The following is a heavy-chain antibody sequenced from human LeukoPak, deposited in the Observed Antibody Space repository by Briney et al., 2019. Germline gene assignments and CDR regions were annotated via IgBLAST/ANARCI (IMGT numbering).Heavy chain of an antibody. V-gene: IGHV3-7*05. Sequence: GGSLRLSCAASGFTFSSCWMSWVRQAPGKGLEWVSNIKQDGSEKYYVDSVKGRFTISRDNAKNSLYLQMNSLRAEDTAVYYCARDRGDYGDYQGWYFDLWGRGTLVTVSS. J-gene: IGHJ2*01. D-gene: IGHD4-17*01. CDR1: GFTFSSCW. CDR3: ARDRGDYGDYQGWYFDL. CDR2: IKQDGSEK.